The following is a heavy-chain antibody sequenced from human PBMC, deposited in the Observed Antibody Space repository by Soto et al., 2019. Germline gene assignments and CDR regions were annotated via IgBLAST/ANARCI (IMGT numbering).Heavy chain of an antibody. J-gene: IGHJ4*02. V-gene: IGHV1-69*13. CDR1: GGTFSSYA. Sequence: GPSVKVSCKASGGTFSSYAISWVRQAPGQGLEWMGGIIPIFGTANYAQKFQGRVTITADESTSTAYMELSSLRSEDTAVYYCAREIVGATTALGYWGQGTLVTVSS. CDR3: AREIVGATTALGY. D-gene: IGHD1-26*01. CDR2: IIPIFGTA.